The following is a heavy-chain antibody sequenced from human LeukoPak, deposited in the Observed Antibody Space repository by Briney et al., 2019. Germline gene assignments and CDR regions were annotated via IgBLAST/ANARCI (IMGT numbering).Heavy chain of an antibody. CDR3: ARGIVGTTMGRY. Sequence: PGGSLRLSCAASGFTFSTYWMHWVRQAPGKGLVWVSRINTDGSGTIYADSVKGRFTISRDNAKNTVYLQMNSLRVEDTAVYYCARGIVGTTMGRYWGKGTLVTVSS. CDR2: INTDGSGT. V-gene: IGHV3-74*01. CDR1: GFTFSTYW. J-gene: IGHJ4*02. D-gene: IGHD1-26*01.